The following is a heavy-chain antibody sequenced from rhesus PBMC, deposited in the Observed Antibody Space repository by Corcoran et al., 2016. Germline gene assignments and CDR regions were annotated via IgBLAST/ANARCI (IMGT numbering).Heavy chain of an antibody. J-gene: IGHJ4*01. D-gene: IGHD2-21*01. V-gene: IGHV4-81*01. Sequence: QVQLQESGPGLVKPSETLSLTCTVSGGSISGYYWSWIRQPPGKGREWIGKIEGKSTGTNYNPSLKSRVTISKDTSKNQFSLKLSSVTAADTAVYYCAREVVAYDYWGQGVLVTVSS. CDR3: AREVVAYDY. CDR2: IEGKSTGT. CDR1: GGSISGYY.